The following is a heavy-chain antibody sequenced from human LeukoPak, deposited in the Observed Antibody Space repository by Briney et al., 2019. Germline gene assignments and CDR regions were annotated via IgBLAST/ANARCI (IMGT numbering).Heavy chain of an antibody. CDR1: GDSITSAEYS. D-gene: IGHD3-10*01. CDR2: VSTSGKT. CDR3: ARDRLIWFGEFNY. Sequence: SETLSLTCTVSGDSITSAEYSWNWIRQPAGKGLEWIGRVSTSGKTFYNPPLNSRVTISLDTSKKQFSLKLSTVTAADTAVYYCARDRLIWFGEFNYWGQGTLVTVSS. J-gene: IGHJ4*02. V-gene: IGHV4-61*02.